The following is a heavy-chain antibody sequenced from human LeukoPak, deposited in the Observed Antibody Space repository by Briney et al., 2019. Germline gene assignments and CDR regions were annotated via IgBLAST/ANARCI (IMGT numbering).Heavy chain of an antibody. CDR1: GFTFTDFY. CDR2: INPNHGVT. CDR3: ARQRLTSYPYYYFYLDF. V-gene: IGHV1-2*02. Sequence: ASVKVSCKASGFTFTDFYILWVHQAPGQGFEWVGWINPNHGVTNSAQRFQGRVTMTADPSISTAYMELRNLTSDDTAVYFCARQRLTSYPYYYFYLDFWGEGTTVTVSS. J-gene: IGHJ6*03. D-gene: IGHD2-2*01.